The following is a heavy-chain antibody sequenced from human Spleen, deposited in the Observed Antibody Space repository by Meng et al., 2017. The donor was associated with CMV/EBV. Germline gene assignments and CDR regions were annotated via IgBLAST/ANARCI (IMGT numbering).Heavy chain of an antibody. CDR2: TKHDGSGT. D-gene: IGHD3-3*01. V-gene: IGHV3-74*01. Sequence: GGSLRLSCLASGFTFRSHWMHWVRQAPGTGLLWVARTKHDGSGTIYADSVKGRFSISRDNAKNSLYLQMNSLRAEDTAVYYSARDSLRDFWSGYFNGMDVWGQGTTVTVSS. CDR3: ARDSLRDFWSGYFNGMDV. CDR1: GFTFRSHW. J-gene: IGHJ6*02.